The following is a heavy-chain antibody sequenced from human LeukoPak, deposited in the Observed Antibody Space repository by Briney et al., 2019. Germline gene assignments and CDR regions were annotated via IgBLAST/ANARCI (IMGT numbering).Heavy chain of an antibody. CDR1: GFTVSSNY. J-gene: IGHJ6*02. Sequence: GGSLRLSCAASGFTVSSNYMSWVRQAPGKGLEWVSVIYSGGSTYYADSVKGRFTISRHNSKNTLYLQMNSLRAEDTAVYYCARDSYDFWSGRYYGMDVWGQGTTVTVSS. D-gene: IGHD3-3*01. V-gene: IGHV3-53*04. CDR3: ARDSYDFWSGRYYGMDV. CDR2: IYSGGST.